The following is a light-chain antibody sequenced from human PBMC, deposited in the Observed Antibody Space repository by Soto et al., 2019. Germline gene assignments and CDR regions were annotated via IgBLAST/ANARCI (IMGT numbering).Light chain of an antibody. Sequence: EVVLTQSPATLSLSTGERATLSCRASQSVSSSYLAWYQQKLGQAPRLLIYGASSRATGIPDRFSGSGSGTDFTLTINRLEPEDFAVYYCQQYGSSITFGQGTRLEIK. CDR3: QQYGSSIT. CDR2: GAS. J-gene: IGKJ5*01. CDR1: QSVSSSY. V-gene: IGKV3-20*01.